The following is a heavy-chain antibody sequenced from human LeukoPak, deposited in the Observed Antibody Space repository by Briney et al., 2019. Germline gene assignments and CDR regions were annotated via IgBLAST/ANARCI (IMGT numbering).Heavy chain of an antibody. J-gene: IGHJ4*02. D-gene: IGHD1-26*01. CDR2: IYHSGST. Sequence: SEALSLTCTVSGGSISSGGYYWSWIRQPPGKGLEWIGYIYHSGSTYYNPSLKSRVTISVDRSKNQFSLKLSSVTAADTAVYYCAGLNVGRTFFDYWGQGTLVTVSS. V-gene: IGHV4-30-2*01. CDR1: GGSISSGGYY. CDR3: AGLNVGRTFFDY.